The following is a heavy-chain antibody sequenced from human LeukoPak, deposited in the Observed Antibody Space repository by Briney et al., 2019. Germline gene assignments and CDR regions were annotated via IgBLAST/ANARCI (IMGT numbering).Heavy chain of an antibody. V-gene: IGHV3-30*03. Sequence: PGRSLRLSCAASGFTFSSYGMHWVRQAPGKGLEWVAVISYDGSNKYYADSVKGRFTISRDNSKNTLYLQMNSLRAEDTAVYYCAREYSGYDSHFDYWGQGTLVTVSS. CDR2: ISYDGSNK. J-gene: IGHJ4*02. D-gene: IGHD5-12*01. CDR3: AREYSGYDSHFDY. CDR1: GFTFSSYG.